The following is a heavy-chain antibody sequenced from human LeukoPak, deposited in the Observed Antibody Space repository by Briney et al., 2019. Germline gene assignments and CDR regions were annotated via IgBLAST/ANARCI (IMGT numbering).Heavy chain of an antibody. Sequence: GGSLRLSCAASGFTLYTFGSYWMHWVRQAPGKGLVWVSVIHNDGSGTNYADSLKGRTTISRDNAKNTLYLQMTSLGAEDTGVYYCVRGGFGHAMDVWGQGTTVIVSS. J-gene: IGHJ6*02. CDR2: IHNDGSGT. V-gene: IGHV3-74*01. CDR1: GFTLYTFGSYW. D-gene: IGHD3-10*01. CDR3: VRGGFGHAMDV.